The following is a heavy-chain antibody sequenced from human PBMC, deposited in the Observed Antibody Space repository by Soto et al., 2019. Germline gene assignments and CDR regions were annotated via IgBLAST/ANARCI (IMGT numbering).Heavy chain of an antibody. Sequence: GGSLRLSCAASGFTFSSYWMSWVRQAPGKGLEWVANIKKDGSEKYYVDSVKGRFTISRDNAKNSLYLQMNSLRADDTVVYYCARIPEYGDAFDFWGQGTMVTVSS. V-gene: IGHV3-7*01. CDR3: ARIPEYGDAFDF. CDR2: IKKDGSEK. D-gene: IGHD2-21*01. J-gene: IGHJ3*01. CDR1: GFTFSSYW.